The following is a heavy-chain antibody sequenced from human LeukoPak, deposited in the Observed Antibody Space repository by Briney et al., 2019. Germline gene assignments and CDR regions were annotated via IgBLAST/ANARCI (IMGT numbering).Heavy chain of an antibody. CDR3: ARHVAAYCGGDCYLRAFDI. D-gene: IGHD2-21*02. Sequence: PSETLSLTCTVSGGSISSSSYYWGWIRQPPGKGLEWIGTIYYRGSTYYNPSLKSRVTISVDTSKKQLSLKLSSVTAADTAVYYCARHVAAYCGGDCYLRAFDIWGQGTMVTVSS. J-gene: IGHJ3*02. CDR2: IYYRGST. V-gene: IGHV4-39*01. CDR1: GGSISSSSYY.